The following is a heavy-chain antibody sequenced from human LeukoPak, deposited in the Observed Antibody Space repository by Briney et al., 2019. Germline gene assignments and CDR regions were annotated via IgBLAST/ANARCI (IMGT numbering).Heavy chain of an antibody. V-gene: IGHV3-30*02. Sequence: PGGSLRLSCAAPGFTFSSAGVPWVRQAPGKGLGWEAFIRWDGSNKYYADSVKGRFTISRDDPKIPLYLQMTNLRPEHTPVYYCAKDGAWLRFDDWGQGILVTVSS. CDR1: GFTFSSAG. CDR2: IRWDGSNK. J-gene: IGHJ4*02. CDR3: AKDGAWLRFDD. D-gene: IGHD5-12*01.